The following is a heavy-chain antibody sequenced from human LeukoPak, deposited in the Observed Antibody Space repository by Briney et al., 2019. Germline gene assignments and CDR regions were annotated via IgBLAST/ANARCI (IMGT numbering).Heavy chain of an antibody. D-gene: IGHD1-26*01. Sequence: GGSLRLSCAASGFILSTHGMHWVRQAPGKGLEWVAGMWYDGSREDYADSVKGRFTISRDMSKNTLNLQMNSLRVEDTAMFYCARDLYFGSLDFRGQGTLVTVSS. CDR2: MWYDGSRE. CDR3: ARDLYFGSLDF. J-gene: IGHJ4*02. V-gene: IGHV3-33*01. CDR1: GFILSTHG.